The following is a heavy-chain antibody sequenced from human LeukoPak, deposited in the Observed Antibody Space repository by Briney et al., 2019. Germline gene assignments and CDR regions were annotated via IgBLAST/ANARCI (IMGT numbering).Heavy chain of an antibody. CDR2: TYYRSKWYN. J-gene: IGHJ3*02. Sequence: SQTLSLTCAISGDSVSSNIAAWNWIRQSPSRGLEWLGRTYYRSKWYNDYVVSVKSRIIISPDTSKNQVSLQLNSVAPEDTAVYYCAREIAGTCAFDIWGQGTVVTVSS. D-gene: IGHD6-13*01. CDR1: GDSVSSNIAA. V-gene: IGHV6-1*01. CDR3: AREIAGTCAFDI.